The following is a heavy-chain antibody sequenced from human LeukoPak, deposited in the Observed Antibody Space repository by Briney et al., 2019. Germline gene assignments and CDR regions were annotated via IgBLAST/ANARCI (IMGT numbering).Heavy chain of an antibody. D-gene: IGHD3-10*01. CDR3: ARTRYYYNSRSYGAPYYFDY. CDR1: GLSLRRKSDY. CDR2: TYYSRSI. V-gene: IGHV4-39*01. Sequence: SETLSLTCSVSGLSLRRKSDYWGWIRHPPGKGLEWSGRTYYSRSIHYNPSLTSRVTRTVDTSKSQFSLKLSSVTAADTAVYYCARTRYYYNSRSYGAPYYFDYWGQGTLVTVSS. J-gene: IGHJ4*02.